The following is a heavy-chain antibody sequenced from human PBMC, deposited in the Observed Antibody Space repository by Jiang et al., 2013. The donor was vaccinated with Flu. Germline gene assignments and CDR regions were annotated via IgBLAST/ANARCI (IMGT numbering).Heavy chain of an antibody. CDR3: AHKPYYSGSGSYYDV. D-gene: IGHD3-10*01. CDR2: IYWDNSK. J-gene: IGHJ4*02. CDR1: GFSLSATAVG. Sequence: SGFSLSATAVGVAWIRQPPGKALEWLALIYWDNSKRYSASLRSRLTITKDTSKNQVVLTMTNTDPVDTATYYCAHKPYYSGSGSYYDVWGQGTLVTVSS. V-gene: IGHV2-5*02.